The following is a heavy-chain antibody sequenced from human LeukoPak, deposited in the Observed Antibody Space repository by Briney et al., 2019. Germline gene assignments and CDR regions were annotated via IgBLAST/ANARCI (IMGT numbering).Heavy chain of an antibody. D-gene: IGHD3-22*01. CDR2: INPNSGGT. Sequence: ASVKVSCKASGYTFTGYFMHWVRQAPGQGLEWMGWINPNSGGTNYAQKSQGRVTMTRDTSISTAYMELSRLRSDDTAVYYCARDGYYDSSGYYRWGQGTLVTVSS. V-gene: IGHV1-2*02. CDR3: ARDGYYDSSGYYR. J-gene: IGHJ4*02. CDR1: GYTFTGYF.